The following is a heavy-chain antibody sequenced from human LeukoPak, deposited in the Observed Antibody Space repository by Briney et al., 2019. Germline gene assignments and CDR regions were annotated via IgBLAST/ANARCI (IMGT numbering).Heavy chain of an antibody. D-gene: IGHD3-10*01. CDR3: ARDPYLVRGVIDEGFDY. CDR2: ISAYNGNT. V-gene: IGHV1-18*04. Sequence: ASVKVSCKASGYTFTGYYMHWVRQAPGQGLEWMGWISAYNGNTNYAQKLQGRVTITADKSTSTAYMELSSLRSEDTAVYYCARDPYLVRGVIDEGFDYWGQGTLVTVSS. CDR1: GYTFTGYY. J-gene: IGHJ4*02.